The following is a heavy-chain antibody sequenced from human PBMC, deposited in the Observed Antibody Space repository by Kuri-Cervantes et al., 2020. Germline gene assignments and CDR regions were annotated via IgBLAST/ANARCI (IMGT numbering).Heavy chain of an antibody. D-gene: IGHD1-26*01. J-gene: IGHJ1*01. CDR1: GFTVSSNY. CDR2: IYSGGST. V-gene: IGHV3-53*05. Sequence: GGSLRLSCAASGFTVSSNYMSWVRQAPGKGLEWVSVIYSGGSTYYADSVKGRFTISRDNSKNTLYLQMNSLRAEDTAVYYCARGSKNVWGLLIGGYFQHWGQGTLVTVSS. CDR3: ARGSKNVWGLLIGGYFQH.